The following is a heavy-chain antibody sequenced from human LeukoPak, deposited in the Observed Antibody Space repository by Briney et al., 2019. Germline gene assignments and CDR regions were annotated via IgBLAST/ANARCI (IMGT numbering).Heavy chain of an antibody. CDR3: ARDGGGN. Sequence: ASVKVSCKASGYTFTSYDINWVRQATGQGLEWMGRINPNSGGTNYAQKFQGRVTMTRDTSISTAYMELSRLRSDDTAVYYCARDGGGNWGQGTLVTVSS. J-gene: IGHJ4*02. CDR2: INPNSGGT. D-gene: IGHD2-15*01. V-gene: IGHV1-2*06. CDR1: GYTFTSYD.